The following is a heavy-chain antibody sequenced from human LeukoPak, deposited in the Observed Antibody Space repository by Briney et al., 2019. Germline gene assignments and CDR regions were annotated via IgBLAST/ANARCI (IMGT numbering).Heavy chain of an antibody. CDR1: GGSFSGCY. CDR3: ASSRWYPGLDY. D-gene: IGHD6-13*01. V-gene: IGHV4-34*01. J-gene: IGHJ4*02. CDR2: INHSGST. Sequence: SETLCLTCAVYGGSFSGCYWSWIRQPPGKVLEWIGEINHSGSTNYNPSLKSRVTISVDTSKNQFSLKLSSVTAADTAVYYCASSRWYPGLDYWGQGTLVTVSS.